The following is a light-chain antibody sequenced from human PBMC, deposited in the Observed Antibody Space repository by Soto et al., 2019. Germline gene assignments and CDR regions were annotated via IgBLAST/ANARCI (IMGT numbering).Light chain of an antibody. CDR2: GAS. CDR1: QSVSSSY. J-gene: IGKJ4*01. CDR3: QHGYSTPLT. Sequence: EIVLTQSPGTLSLSPGERATLSCRASQSVSSSYLAWYQQKPGQAPRLLISGASSRATGIPDRFSGSGSGTDFTLTISSLQPEDFATYFCQHGYSTPLTFGGGTKVDIK. V-gene: IGKV3-20*01.